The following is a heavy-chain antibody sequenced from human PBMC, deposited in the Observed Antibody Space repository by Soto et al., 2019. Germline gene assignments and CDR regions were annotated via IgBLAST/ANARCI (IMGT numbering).Heavy chain of an antibody. J-gene: IGHJ5*02. V-gene: IGHV4-31*03. CDR2: VYYSGSS. CDR1: GGSISGGASF. CDR3: AKLSCTSSTCYFPGWFDP. D-gene: IGHD2-2*01. Sequence: SETLSLTCTVSGGSISGGASFWSWIRQPPGKGLEWIANVYYSGSSYYNPSLKSRLTISVDTTKNQFSLQLKSMTAADTAVYYCAKLSCTSSTCYFPGWFDPWGRGTLVTVSS.